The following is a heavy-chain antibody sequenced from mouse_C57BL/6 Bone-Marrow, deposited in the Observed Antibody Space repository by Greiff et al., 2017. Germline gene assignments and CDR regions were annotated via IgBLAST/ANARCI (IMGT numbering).Heavy chain of an antibody. D-gene: IGHD3-1*01. V-gene: IGHV5-6*02. CDR1: GFTFSSYG. CDR3: ARQGGRAYSPLFAY. CDR2: ISSGGSYT. Sequence: DVMLVESGGDLVKPGGSLKLSCAASGFTFSSYGMSWVRQTPDKRLEWVATISSGGSYTYYPDSVKGRFTISGDNAKNTLYLQMSSLKSEDTAMYYCARQGGRAYSPLFAYWGQGTLVTVSA. J-gene: IGHJ3*01.